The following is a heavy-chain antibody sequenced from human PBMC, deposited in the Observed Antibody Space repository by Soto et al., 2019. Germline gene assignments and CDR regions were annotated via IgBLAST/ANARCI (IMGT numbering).Heavy chain of an antibody. CDR2: ISGSGGST. Sequence: PGGSLRLSCAASGFTFSSYAMSWVRQAPGKGLEWVSAISGSGGSTYYADSVKGRFTISRDNSKNTLYLQMNSLRAEDTAVYYCAKDGYELELHYYYYGMDVWGQGTTVTVSS. D-gene: IGHD1-7*01. CDR1: GFTFSSYA. CDR3: AKDGYELELHYYYYGMDV. V-gene: IGHV3-23*01. J-gene: IGHJ6*02.